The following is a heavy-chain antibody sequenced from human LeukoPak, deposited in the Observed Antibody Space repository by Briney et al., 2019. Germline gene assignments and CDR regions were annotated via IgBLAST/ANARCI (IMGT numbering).Heavy chain of an antibody. J-gene: IGHJ6*02. D-gene: IGHD3-10*01. Sequence: SGPTLLNATETLTLTCTGSGFSLSSARMGVSWIRQPPGKALEWLAHIFSNDEKSYSTSLKSRLTISKDTSKSQVVLTMTNMEPVDTATYYCALVLGSGRRRGYYYYYGMDVWGQGTTVTVSS. CDR2: IFSNDEK. CDR1: GFSLSSARMG. V-gene: IGHV2-26*01. CDR3: ALVLGSGRRRGYYYYYGMDV.